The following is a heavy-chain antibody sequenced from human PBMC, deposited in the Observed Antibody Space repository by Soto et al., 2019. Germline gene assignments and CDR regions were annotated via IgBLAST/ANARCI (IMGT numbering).Heavy chain of an antibody. CDR2: ISHSGST. CDR3: AARHFWSGPWTHTRLDY. V-gene: IGHV4-4*02. CDR1: GDSINSSQW. Sequence: SETLSLTCAVSGDSINSSQWWDWVRQPPGKGLEWIGQISHSGSTNYNPSLTSRVTISVDKSKNHFSLKLTSVTAADTAVYYFAARHFWSGPWTHTRLDYWGQGTLVTVSS. J-gene: IGHJ4*02. D-gene: IGHD3-3*02.